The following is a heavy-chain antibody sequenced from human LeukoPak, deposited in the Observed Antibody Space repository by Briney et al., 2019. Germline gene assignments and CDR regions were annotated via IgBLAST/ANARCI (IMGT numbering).Heavy chain of an antibody. J-gene: IGHJ3*02. D-gene: IGHD6-13*01. CDR3: ARLTSIAAAKTPGDAFDI. Sequence: GGSLRLSCAASGFTFSSYWMSWVRQAPGKGLEWVANIKQDGSEKYYVDSVKGRFTISRDNAKNSLYLQMNSLRAEDTAVYYCARLTSIAAAKTPGDAFDIWGQGTMVTVSS. CDR1: GFTFSSYW. V-gene: IGHV3-7*01. CDR2: IKQDGSEK.